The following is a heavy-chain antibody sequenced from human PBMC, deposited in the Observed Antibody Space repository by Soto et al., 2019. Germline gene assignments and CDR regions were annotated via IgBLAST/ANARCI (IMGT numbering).Heavy chain of an antibody. V-gene: IGHV4-30-4*01. CDR1: GGSISSGDYY. Sequence: PPETLSLTCTVSGGSISSGDYYWSWIRQPPGKGLEWIGYIYYSGSTYYNPSLKSRVTISVDTSKNQFSLKLSSVTAADTAVYYCAREENKYSYGYGISYRGQGTLVTVSS. J-gene: IGHJ4*02. CDR3: AREENKYSYGYGISY. CDR2: IYYSGST. D-gene: IGHD5-18*01.